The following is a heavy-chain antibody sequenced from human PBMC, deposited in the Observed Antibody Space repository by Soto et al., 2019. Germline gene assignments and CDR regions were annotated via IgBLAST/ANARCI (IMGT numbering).Heavy chain of an antibody. CDR3: ARYRITIFGVVIISSGQDYGMDV. CDR2: MYHSGST. Sequence: PSETLSLTCAVSGGSISSGGYSWSWIRQPPGKGLEWIGYMYHSGSTYYNPSLKSRVTISIDRSKNQFSLKLSSVTAADTAVYYCARYRITIFGVVIISSGQDYGMDVWGQGTTVTVSS. D-gene: IGHD3-3*01. V-gene: IGHV4-30-2*01. J-gene: IGHJ6*02. CDR1: GGSISSGGYS.